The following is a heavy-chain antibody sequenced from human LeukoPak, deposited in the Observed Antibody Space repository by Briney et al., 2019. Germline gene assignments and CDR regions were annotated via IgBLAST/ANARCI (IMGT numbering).Heavy chain of an antibody. CDR1: GGSISSGSYY. V-gene: IGHV4-61*02. CDR2: IYTSGST. Sequence: SETLSLTCTVSGGSISSGSYYWSWIRQPAGKGLEWVGRIYTSGSTNYNPSLKSRVTISVDRSKNQFSLKLSSVTAADTAVYYCARDMADSSGHSDYWGQGTLVTVSS. CDR3: ARDMADSSGHSDY. J-gene: IGHJ4*02. D-gene: IGHD3-22*01.